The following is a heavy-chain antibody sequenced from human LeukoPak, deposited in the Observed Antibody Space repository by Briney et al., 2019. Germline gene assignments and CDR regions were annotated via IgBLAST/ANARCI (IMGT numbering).Heavy chain of an antibody. CDR3: AKEKMGAHHGFDI. Sequence: QPGGSLRLSCSASGFSFSTYSMHWVRQAPGKGLKYVAAISANGDDTYYADSVKGRFTISRDNSKNTLYLQMSSLRDEDTAVYYCAKEKMGAHHGFDIWGQGRMVAVS. J-gene: IGHJ3*02. V-gene: IGHV3-64D*06. CDR1: GFSFSTYS. CDR2: ISANGDDT. D-gene: IGHD1-26*01.